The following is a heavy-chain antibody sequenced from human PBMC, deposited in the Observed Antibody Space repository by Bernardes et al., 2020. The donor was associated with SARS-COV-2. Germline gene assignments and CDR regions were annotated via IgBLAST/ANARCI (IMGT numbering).Heavy chain of an antibody. CDR3: ARLRIRDGVVRGAFDI. V-gene: IGHV4-39*01. CDR2: IYYSGST. J-gene: IGHJ3*02. Sequence: SETLSLTCTVSGGSISSSSYYWGWIRQPPGKGLEWIGSIYYSGSTYYNPSLKGRVTISVDTSKNQFSLKLSSVTAADTAVYYCARLRIRDGVVRGAFDIWGQGTMVTVSS. D-gene: IGHD1-26*01. CDR1: GGSISSSSYY.